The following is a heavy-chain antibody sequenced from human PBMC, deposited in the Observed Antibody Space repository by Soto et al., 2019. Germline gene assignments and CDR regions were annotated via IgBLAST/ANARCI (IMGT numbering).Heavy chain of an antibody. CDR3: ARGKTVFDGMDA. D-gene: IGHD4-17*01. Sequence: ASVKVSCKASGGTFSSYAISWVRQAPGQGLEWMGGIIPIFGTANYAQKFQGRVTITADESTSTAYMELSSLRSEDTAVYYCARGKTVFDGMDAWGQGNTVTVSS. CDR2: IIPIFGTA. CDR1: GGTFSSYA. J-gene: IGHJ6*02. V-gene: IGHV1-69*13.